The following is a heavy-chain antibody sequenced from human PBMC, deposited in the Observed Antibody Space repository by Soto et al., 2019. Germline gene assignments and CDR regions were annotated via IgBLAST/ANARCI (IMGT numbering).Heavy chain of an antibody. D-gene: IGHD6-13*01. CDR1: GYTFTSYD. CDR3: AREHSSSWRFDY. Sequence: ASVKVACKASGYTFTSYDINWVRQATGQGLEWMGWMNPNSGNTGYAQKFQGRVTMTRNTSISTAYMELSSLRSEDTAVYYCAREHSSSWRFDYWGQGTLVTVSS. J-gene: IGHJ4*02. V-gene: IGHV1-8*01. CDR2: MNPNSGNT.